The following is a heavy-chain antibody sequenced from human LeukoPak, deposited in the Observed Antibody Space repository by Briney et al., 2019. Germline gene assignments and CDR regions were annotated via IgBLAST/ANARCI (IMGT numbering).Heavy chain of an antibody. CDR3: ARDPGLRGVDY. V-gene: IGHV3-30*04. Sequence: GGSLRLSCAASGFTFSSYAMHWVRQAPGKGLEWVTIISFDGSNKYYADSVKGRFTISRDNSKNTLYLQMKSLRAEDTALYYCARDPGLRGVDYWGQGTLVTVSS. CDR2: ISFDGSNK. CDR1: GFTFSSYA. J-gene: IGHJ4*02.